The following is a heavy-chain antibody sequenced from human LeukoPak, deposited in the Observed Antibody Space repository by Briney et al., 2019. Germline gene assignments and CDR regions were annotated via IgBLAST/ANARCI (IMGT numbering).Heavy chain of an antibody. CDR1: GYTFTGYY. CDR3: AKVHCISTNCNHIWTYFDY. D-gene: IGHD2-2*01. Sequence: ASVKVSCKASGYTFTGYYMHWVRQAPGQGLEWMGRINPNSGGTNYAQKFQGRVTMTTDTSTSTAYMELRSLRSDDTAVYYCAKVHCISTNCNHIWTYFDYWGQGTLVTVSS. V-gene: IGHV1-2*06. J-gene: IGHJ4*02. CDR2: INPNSGGT.